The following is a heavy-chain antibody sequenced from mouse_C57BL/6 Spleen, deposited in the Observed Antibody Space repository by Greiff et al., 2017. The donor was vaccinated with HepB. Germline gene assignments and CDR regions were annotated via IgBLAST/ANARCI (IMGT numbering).Heavy chain of an antibody. Sequence: EVKLVESGGDLVKPGGSLKLSCAASGFTFSSYGMSWVRQTPDKRLEWVATISSGGSYTYYPDSVKGRFTISRDNAKNTLYLQMSSLKSEDTAMYYCARPDWDWYFDVWGTGTTVTVSS. J-gene: IGHJ1*03. CDR3: ARPDWDWYFDV. V-gene: IGHV5-6*01. CDR2: ISSGGSYT. CDR1: GFTFSSYG. D-gene: IGHD4-1*01.